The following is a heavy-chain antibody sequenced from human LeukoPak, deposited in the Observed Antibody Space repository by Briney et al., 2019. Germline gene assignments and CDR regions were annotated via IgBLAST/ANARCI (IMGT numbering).Heavy chain of an antibody. CDR2: IYYSGST. CDR1: GGSVSSGSYY. D-gene: IGHD4-17*01. J-gene: IGHJ4*02. Sequence: SETLSLTCTVSGGSVSSGSYYWSWIRQPPGKGLEWIGYIYYSGSTNYNPSLKSRVTISVDTSKNQFSLKLSSVTAADTAVYYCASDYGDYIFDYWGQGTLVTVSS. V-gene: IGHV4-61*01. CDR3: ASDYGDYIFDY.